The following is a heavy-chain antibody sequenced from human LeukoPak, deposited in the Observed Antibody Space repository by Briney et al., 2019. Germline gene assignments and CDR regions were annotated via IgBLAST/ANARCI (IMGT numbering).Heavy chain of an antibody. CDR2: IDISGDNA. V-gene: IGHV3-23*01. Sequence: PGGSLRLSCAASGFTFSSHAMCWVRQAPGRGLEWVSSIDISGDNAHYADSVKGRFTISRDNSKNTLYLQMDSLRAEDSAVYYCANEIRPNDYWGQGTPVTVSS. J-gene: IGHJ4*02. D-gene: IGHD4-17*01. CDR1: GFTFSSHA. CDR3: ANEIRPNDY.